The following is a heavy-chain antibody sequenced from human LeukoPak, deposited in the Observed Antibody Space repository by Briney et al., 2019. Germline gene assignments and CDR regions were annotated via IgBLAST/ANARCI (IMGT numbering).Heavy chain of an antibody. CDR3: ARSRSCPDY. Sequence: SQTLSLTCTVSGGSISSGSYYWSWIRQPAGKGLEWIGRIYTSGSTNYNPSLKSRVTISVDRSKNQFSLKLSSVTAADTAVYYCARSRSCPDYWGQGTLVTVSS. CDR1: GGSISSGSYY. CDR2: IYTSGST. J-gene: IGHJ4*02. D-gene: IGHD2-2*01. V-gene: IGHV4-61*02.